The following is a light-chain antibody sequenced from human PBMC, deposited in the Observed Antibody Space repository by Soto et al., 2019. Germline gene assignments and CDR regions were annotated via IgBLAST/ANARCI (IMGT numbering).Light chain of an antibody. V-gene: IGKV1-39*01. CDR1: QGIRNH. CDR2: AAS. J-gene: IGKJ5*01. CDR3: QQSYNTPN. Sequence: IQMTQSPSSLSASVGDRVTITCRASQGIRNHLNWYLQKPGKAPKLLIYAASSLQSGLPSRFSGSGSGTDFTLTISSLQHEDSATYYCQQSYNTPNFGQGSRLEIK.